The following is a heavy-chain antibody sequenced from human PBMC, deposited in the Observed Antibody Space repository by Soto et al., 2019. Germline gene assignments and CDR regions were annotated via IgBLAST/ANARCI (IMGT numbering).Heavy chain of an antibody. J-gene: IGHJ3*02. Sequence: ASVRVSCKAYGYSFTGYYIHWLRQAPGQGPEWMGWMNPNTGYTANAQKIQGRVTMTTDISISTVYMELSSMSYEDTDVSYWERNRLQSAFDICG. D-gene: IGHD4-4*01. CDR2: MNPNTGYT. CDR1: GYSFTGYY. V-gene: IGHV1-8*02. CDR3: ERNRLQSAFDI.